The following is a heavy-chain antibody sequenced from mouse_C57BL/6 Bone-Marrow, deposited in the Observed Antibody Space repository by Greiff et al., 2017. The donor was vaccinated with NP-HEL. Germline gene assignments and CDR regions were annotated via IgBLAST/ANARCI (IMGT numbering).Heavy chain of an antibody. CDR3: VSRTSPLIYSVYDGDY. CDR1: GFSFNTYA. D-gene: IGHD2-2*01. CDR2: IRSKSNNYAT. Sequence: EVQVVESGGGLVQPKGSLKLSCAASGFSFNTYAMNWVRQAPGKGLEWVARIRSKSNNYATYYADSVKDRFTISRDDSESMLYLQMNNLKTEDTAMYYCVSRTSPLIYSVYDGDYWGQGTTLTVSS. J-gene: IGHJ2*01. V-gene: IGHV10-1*01.